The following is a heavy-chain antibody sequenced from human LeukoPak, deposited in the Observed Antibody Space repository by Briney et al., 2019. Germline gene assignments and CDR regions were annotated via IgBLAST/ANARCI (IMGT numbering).Heavy chain of an antibody. V-gene: IGHV4-61*08. Sequence: PSETLSLTCTVSGGSVSSGGYYWSWIRQPPGKGLEWIGEINHSGSTNYNPSLKSRVTISVDTSKNQFSLKLSSVTAADTAVYYCARPTAPETYYYDSSGSYGAFDIWGQGTMVTVSS. CDR1: GGSVSSGGYY. J-gene: IGHJ3*02. CDR2: INHSGST. D-gene: IGHD3-22*01. CDR3: ARPTAPETYYYDSSGSYGAFDI.